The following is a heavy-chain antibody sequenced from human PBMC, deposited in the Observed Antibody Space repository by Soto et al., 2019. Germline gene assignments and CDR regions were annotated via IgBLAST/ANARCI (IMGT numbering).Heavy chain of an antibody. Sequence: EVQLVESGGTLIRPGGSLKLSCAASGFTVSRNHLSWVRQAPGKGLEWVSIIYSGGSTYYADSVQGRFTISRDDSKNMLFLQMDSLRAEATAVYYCARLNTLTPNHCGQGTLVTVSS. J-gene: IGHJ5*02. CDR3: ARLNTLTPNH. D-gene: IGHD4-17*01. CDR1: GFTVSRNH. V-gene: IGHV3-53*01. CDR2: IYSGGST.